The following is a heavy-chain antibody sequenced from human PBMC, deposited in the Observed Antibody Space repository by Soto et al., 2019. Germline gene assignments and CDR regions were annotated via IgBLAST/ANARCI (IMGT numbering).Heavy chain of an antibody. CDR1: GGSISSGGYY. Sequence: SETLSLTCTVSGGSISSGGYYWSWIRQHPGKGLEWIGYTYYSGSTYYNPSLKSRVTISVDTSKNQFSLKLSSVTAADTAVYYCARSGEMATIKDAFDIWGQGTMVTVSS. V-gene: IGHV4-31*03. D-gene: IGHD5-12*01. CDR3: ARSGEMATIKDAFDI. J-gene: IGHJ3*02. CDR2: TYYSGST.